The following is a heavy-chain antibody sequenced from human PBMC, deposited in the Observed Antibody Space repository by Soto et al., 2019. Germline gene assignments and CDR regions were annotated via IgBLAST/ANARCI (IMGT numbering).Heavy chain of an antibody. D-gene: IGHD3-10*01. J-gene: IGHJ6*02. CDR1: GGSFTSYY. V-gene: IGHV4-59*08. Sequence: QVQLQESGPGLVKPSETLSLSCTVSGGSFTSYYWGWIRQLPGKEMEWIGYVHHSWGSAYNPSLQSRVAISLDTSKSQFSLKLTSVTATDTALYYCARQGFGPLHGLVDVWGQGTTVIVSS. CDR2: VHHSWGS. CDR3: ARQGFGPLHGLVDV.